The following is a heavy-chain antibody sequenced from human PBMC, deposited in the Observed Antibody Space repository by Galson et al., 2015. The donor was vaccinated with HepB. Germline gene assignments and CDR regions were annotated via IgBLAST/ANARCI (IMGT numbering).Heavy chain of an antibody. CDR1: GGSISSFY. CDR3: ARVGRGYCTNGVCYAPFDP. V-gene: IGHV4-59*01. J-gene: IGHJ5*02. D-gene: IGHD2-8*01. CDR2: IYYSGST. Sequence: SETLSLTCTVSGGSISSFYWSWIRQPPGKGPEWIGYIYYSGSTNYNPSLKSRVTMSVDTSKNQFSLHLSSVTAADTAVYYCARVGRGYCTNGVCYAPFDPWGQGTLVTVSS.